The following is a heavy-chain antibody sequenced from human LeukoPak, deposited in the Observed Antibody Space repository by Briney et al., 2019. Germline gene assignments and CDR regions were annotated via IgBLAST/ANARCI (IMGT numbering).Heavy chain of an antibody. D-gene: IGHD1-7*01. Sequence: GGSLRLSCAASRFTFSSYWFHWVRQAPGKGLVWVSRINSDGSGTTYADSVKGRFTISRDNAKSTLFLQMNSLRAEDTALYYCARTTSMNYVGDAFHIWGQGTMVTVSS. CDR2: INSDGSGT. V-gene: IGHV3-74*01. J-gene: IGHJ3*02. CDR1: RFTFSSYW. CDR3: ARTTSMNYVGDAFHI.